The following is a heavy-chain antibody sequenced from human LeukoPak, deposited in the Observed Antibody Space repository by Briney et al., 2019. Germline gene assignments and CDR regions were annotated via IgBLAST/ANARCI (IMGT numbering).Heavy chain of an antibody. CDR3: ARSLTMVRAYDY. V-gene: IGHV3-30*05. D-gene: IGHD3-10*01. J-gene: IGHJ4*02. CDR2: IQYDGSNR. Sequence: GGSLRLSCAASGFTVSSNYMNWVRQTPGKGLEWVTFIQYDGSNRYYADSVKGRFTISRDNSKNTVYLQMNSLRTEGTAVYYCARSLTMVRAYDYWGQGTLVTVSS. CDR1: GFTVSSNY.